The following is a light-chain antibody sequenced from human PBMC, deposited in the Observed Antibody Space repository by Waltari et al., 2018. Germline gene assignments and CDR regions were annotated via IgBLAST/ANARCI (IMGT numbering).Light chain of an antibody. Sequence: QSALTQPRSVSGSPGQPVTISCTGTSSDVDNYKSVSWYQHHQGKAPKLMIYDVSKRPSVVPECFSGSNSGNTASLTISGLQAEDEADYYCSSYAGSYDLVFGGGTKLTVL. CDR1: SSDVDNYKS. CDR3: SSYAGSYDLV. J-gene: IGLJ3*02. V-gene: IGLV2-11*01. CDR2: DVS.